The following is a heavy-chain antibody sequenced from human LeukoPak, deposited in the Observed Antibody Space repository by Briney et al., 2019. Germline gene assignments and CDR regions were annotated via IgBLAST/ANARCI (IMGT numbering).Heavy chain of an antibody. V-gene: IGHV1-2*02. J-gene: IGHJ4*02. D-gene: IGHD5-24*01. Sequence: ASVKVSCKASGYTFTSYAIHWVRQAPGQGLEWMGWITPSGGTNYPQKFQGRVAITWDTSITTAYMDLSRLTSDDTAIYYCAKVRDGSSSPFDYWGQGALVTVSS. CDR3: AKVRDGSSSPFDY. CDR2: ITPSGGT. CDR1: GYTFTSYA.